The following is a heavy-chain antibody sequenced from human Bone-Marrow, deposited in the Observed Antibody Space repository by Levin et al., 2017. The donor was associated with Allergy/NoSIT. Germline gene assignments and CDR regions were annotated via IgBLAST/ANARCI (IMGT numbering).Heavy chain of an antibody. J-gene: IGHJ5*02. CDR2: MNPNSGNT. Sequence: GASVKVSCKASGYTFTTYDINWVRQASGQGLEWMGWMNPNSGNTGYAQKFQGRVTMTRNTSTSTAYMELTALRSEDTAVYFCARSTGYYFIPWFDPWGQGTLVTVSS. CDR3: ARSTGYYFIPWFDP. CDR1: GYTFTTYD. D-gene: IGHD3-22*01. V-gene: IGHV1-8*01.